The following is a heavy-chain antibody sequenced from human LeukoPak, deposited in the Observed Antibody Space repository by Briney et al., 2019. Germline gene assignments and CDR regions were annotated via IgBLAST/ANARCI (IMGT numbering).Heavy chain of an antibody. V-gene: IGHV4-38-2*02. D-gene: IGHD3-10*01. CDR2: INHSGST. CDR1: GYSISSGYY. CDR3: ARHTEPNGSGSYCFDY. Sequence: SETLSLTCTVSGYSISSGYYWGWIRQPPGKGLEWIGEINHSGSTNYNPSLKSRVTISVDTSKNQFSLKLSSVTAADTAVYYCARHTEPNGSGSYCFDYWGQGTLVTVSS. J-gene: IGHJ4*02.